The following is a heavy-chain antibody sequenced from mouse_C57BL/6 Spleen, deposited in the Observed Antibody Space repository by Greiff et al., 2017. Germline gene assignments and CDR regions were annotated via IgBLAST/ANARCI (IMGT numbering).Heavy chain of an antibody. J-gene: IGHJ3*01. CDR2: IRSKSSNYAT. CDR3: VRPPSGYGSSPWFAY. CDR1: GFTFNTYA. Sequence: EVHLVESGGGLVQPEGSLKLSCAASGFTFNTYAMHWVRQAPGKGLEWVARIRSKSSNYATYYADSVKDRFTISRDDSQSMLYLQMNNLKTEDTAMYYCVRPPSGYGSSPWFAYWGQGTLVTVSA. V-gene: IGHV10-3*01. D-gene: IGHD1-1*01.